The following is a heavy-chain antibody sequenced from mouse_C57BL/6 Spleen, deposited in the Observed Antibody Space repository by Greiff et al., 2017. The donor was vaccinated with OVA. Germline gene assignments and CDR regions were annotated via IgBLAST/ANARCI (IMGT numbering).Heavy chain of an antibody. CDR1: GFTFSSYA. Sequence: EVKLVESGGGLVKPGGSLKLSCAASGFTFSSYAMSWVRQTPEKRLEWVATISDGGSYTYYPDNVKGRFTISRDNAKNNLYLQMSHLKSEDTAVYYCAREGLTGIAYWGQGTLVTVSA. CDR3: AREGLTGIAY. J-gene: IGHJ3*01. V-gene: IGHV5-4*01. D-gene: IGHD4-1*01. CDR2: ISDGGSYT.